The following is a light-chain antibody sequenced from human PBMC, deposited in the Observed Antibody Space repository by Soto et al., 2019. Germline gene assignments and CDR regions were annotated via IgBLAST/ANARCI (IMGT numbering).Light chain of an antibody. V-gene: IGKV3-15*01. CDR1: QIVNST. CDR3: QQYNNWPRT. CDR2: GAS. Sequence: IVMTQSPATLSVSPGERATLSCRASQIVNSTLAWYQQKFGQAPRLLIYGASTRATGIPARFSGSGFGTEFALTISSLQSEDFAVYYCQQYNNWPRTFGQGTKVEIK. J-gene: IGKJ1*01.